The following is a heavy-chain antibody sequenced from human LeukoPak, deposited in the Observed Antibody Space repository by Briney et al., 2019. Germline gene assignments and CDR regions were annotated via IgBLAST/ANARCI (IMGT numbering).Heavy chain of an antibody. V-gene: IGHV1-2*04. CDR3: ARDKGRNYYYGSGSYYRGQFDP. CDR2: INPNSGGT. D-gene: IGHD3-10*01. CDR1: GYTFTSYY. J-gene: IGHJ5*02. Sequence: ASVKVSCKASGYTFTSYYMHWVRQAPRQGLEWMGWINPNSGGTNYAQKFQGWVTMTRDTSTSTAYMELSRLRSDDTAVYYCARDKGRNYYYGSGSYYRGQFDPWGQGTLVTVSS.